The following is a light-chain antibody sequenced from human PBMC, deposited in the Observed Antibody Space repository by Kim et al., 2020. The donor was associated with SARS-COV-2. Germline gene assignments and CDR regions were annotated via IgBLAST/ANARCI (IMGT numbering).Light chain of an antibody. CDR2: RDS. J-gene: IGLJ3*02. CDR1: SSNIVNND. V-gene: IGLV1-47*01. CDR3: AAWDDSLSAVV. Sequence: GQRVTISCSGSSSNIVNNDVSWFQQLPGTAPKLLIYRDSRRPSGVPERFSGSKSGTSASLPISGLRSEDEADYYCAAWDDSLSAVVFGGGTQLTVL.